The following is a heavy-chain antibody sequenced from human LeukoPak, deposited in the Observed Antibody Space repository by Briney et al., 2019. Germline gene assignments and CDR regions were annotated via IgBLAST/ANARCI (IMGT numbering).Heavy chain of an antibody. D-gene: IGHD6-13*01. CDR3: ASSSSWSFDY. V-gene: IGHV3-7*01. J-gene: IGHJ4*02. CDR1: GFIFSTYW. CDR2: MKGDGSEI. Sequence: GGSLRLSCAASGFIFSTYWMMWARQAPGKGLEWVANMKGDGSEIHYVDSVKGRFTISRDNAKNSLYLQMNSLRPEDTAVYYCASSSSWSFDYWGQGTLVTVSS.